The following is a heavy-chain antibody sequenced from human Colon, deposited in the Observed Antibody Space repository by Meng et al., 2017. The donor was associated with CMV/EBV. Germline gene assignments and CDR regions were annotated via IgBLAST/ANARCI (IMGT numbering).Heavy chain of an antibody. CDR1: GESMTSHY. V-gene: IGHV4-59*11. D-gene: IGHD1-1*01. Sequence: SETLSLTCSVSGESMTSHYWTWIRQPPGKGLEWMGHVYYSGSATYSPSHRSRISISVDMSKNQFSLKLRSVTAADTAMYFCARGLGHASNNSHDYWGQGTLVTVSS. CDR3: ARGLGHASNNSHDY. CDR2: VYYSGSA. J-gene: IGHJ4*02.